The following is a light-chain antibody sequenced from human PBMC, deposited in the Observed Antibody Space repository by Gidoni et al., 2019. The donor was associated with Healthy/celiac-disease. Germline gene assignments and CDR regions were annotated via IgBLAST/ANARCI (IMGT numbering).Light chain of an antibody. CDR3: QQYNSYSRT. CDR2: QAS. CDR1: QSITSW. J-gene: IGKJ1*01. V-gene: IGKV1-5*01. Sequence: LQLPQYPSTLSASVGDRVTLTGRASQSITSWLAWYQQKPGQAPKLLIYQASSLESGVPSRFSGSGSGTEFTLTISSLQPDDFATYYCQQYNSYSRTFGQGTKVEIK.